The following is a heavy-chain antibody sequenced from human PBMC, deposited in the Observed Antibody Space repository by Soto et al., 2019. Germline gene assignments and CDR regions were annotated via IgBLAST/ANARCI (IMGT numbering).Heavy chain of an antibody. CDR2: TGSGTGPG. Sequence: GALVKVSCKASGGSLSTNPISWVRQAPGQGLEWMGGTGSGTGPGNHAQKFQGRLTVTADKSTSTVYMELTNLSSEDTAVYYCARRHSGGFFRFFDSWGQGTLVTVSS. CDR3: ARRHSGGFFRFFDS. J-gene: IGHJ4*02. CDR1: GGSLSTNP. D-gene: IGHD2-15*01. V-gene: IGHV1-69*06.